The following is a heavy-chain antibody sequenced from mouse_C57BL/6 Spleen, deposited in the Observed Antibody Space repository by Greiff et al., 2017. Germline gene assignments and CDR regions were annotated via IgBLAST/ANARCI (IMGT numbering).Heavy chain of an antibody. CDR1: GYTFTDYY. D-gene: IGHD2-3*01. CDR3: ANDDGYYVGFAY. CDR2: IYPGSGNT. V-gene: IGHV1-76*01. J-gene: IGHJ3*01. Sequence: VQVVESGAELVRPGASVKLSCKASGYTFTDYYINWVKQRPGQGLEWIARIYPGSGNTYYNEKFKGKATLTAEKSSSTAYMQLSSLTSEDSAVYFCANDDGYYVGFAYWGQGTLVTVSA.